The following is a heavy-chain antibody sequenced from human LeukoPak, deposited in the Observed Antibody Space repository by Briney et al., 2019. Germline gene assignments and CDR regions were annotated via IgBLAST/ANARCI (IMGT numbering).Heavy chain of an antibody. CDR1: GYRFISYW. Sequence: GESLKISCKGSGYRFISYWIGWVRQMPGKGLEWMGIIYPGDSNTRYSPSFQGQVTISADKSISTAYLQWSSLKASDTAMYYCARQVGATLYFDYWAREPRSPSPQ. CDR3: ARQVGATLYFDY. CDR2: IYPGDSNT. J-gene: IGHJ4*02. V-gene: IGHV5-51*01. D-gene: IGHD1-26*01.